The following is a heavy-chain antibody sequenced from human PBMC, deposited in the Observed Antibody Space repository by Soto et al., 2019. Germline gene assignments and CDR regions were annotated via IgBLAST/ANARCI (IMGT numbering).Heavy chain of an antibody. CDR1: GGTFSSYA. Sequence: QVQLVQSGAEVKKPGSSVKVSCKASGGTFSSYAISWVRQAPGQGLEWMGGIIPIFGTANYEQKFQGRVMITADESTSTVYTELSSLRSDDTAVYYCARGGSYYYDSSGEWGQGTLVTVSS. CDR2: IIPIFGTA. D-gene: IGHD3-22*01. V-gene: IGHV1-69*12. CDR3: ARGGSYYYDSSGE. J-gene: IGHJ4*02.